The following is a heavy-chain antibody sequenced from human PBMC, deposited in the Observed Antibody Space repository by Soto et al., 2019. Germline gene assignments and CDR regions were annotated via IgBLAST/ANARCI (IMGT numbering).Heavy chain of an antibody. V-gene: IGHV3-15*07. J-gene: IGHJ6*02. D-gene: IGHD2-15*01. CDR2: IKTNTEGGTT. Sequence: EVQLVESGGGFIYPGGSLRLSCAASGLTISNAWMNWVRQAPGKGLEWVGRIKTNTEGGTTDYAAAVKGRCTVSRDDSKNTLHRQMNSRKTETPPVYYGTTGSVAGVWAQGTTVTVSS. CDR3: TTGSVAGV. CDR1: GLTISNAW.